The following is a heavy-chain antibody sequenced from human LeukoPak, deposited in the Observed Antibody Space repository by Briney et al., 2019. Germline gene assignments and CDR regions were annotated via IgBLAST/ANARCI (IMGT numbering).Heavy chain of an antibody. J-gene: IGHJ3*02. CDR3: ARLPYTTVVTGDAFDI. D-gene: IGHD4-23*01. Sequence: GGSLRLSCAASGFTFSDYYMSWIRQAPGKGLEWVSYISSSGSTIYYADSVKGRFTISRDNAKNSLYLQMNSLRAEDTAVYYCARLPYTTVVTGDAFDIWGQGTMVTVSS. CDR1: GFTFSDYY. V-gene: IGHV3-11*04. CDR2: ISSSGSTI.